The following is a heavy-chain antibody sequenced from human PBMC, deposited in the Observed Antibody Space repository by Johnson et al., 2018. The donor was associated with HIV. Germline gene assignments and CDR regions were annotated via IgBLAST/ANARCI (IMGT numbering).Heavy chain of an antibody. CDR1: GFTVSSNY. CDR3: ARIDYSNYEEAFDI. D-gene: IGHD4-11*01. J-gene: IGHJ3*02. V-gene: IGHV3-66*01. Sequence: VHLVESGGGVVQPGGSLRLSCAASGFTVSSNYMSWVRQAPGKGLEWVSVIYSGGSTYYADSVKGRFTISRDNSKNTLYLQMNSLRAEDTAVYYCARIDYSNYEEAFDIWGQGTMVTVSS. CDR2: IYSGGST.